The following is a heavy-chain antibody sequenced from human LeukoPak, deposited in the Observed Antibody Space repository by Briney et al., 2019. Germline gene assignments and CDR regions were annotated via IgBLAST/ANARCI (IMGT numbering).Heavy chain of an antibody. Sequence: SETLSLTCTVSGGSISSGGYYWSWIRQHPGKGLEWIGYIYYSGSTYYNPSLKSRVTISVDTSKNQLSLKLSSVTAADTAVYYCARSSTSSDYYGMDVWGQGTTVTVSS. J-gene: IGHJ6*02. CDR1: GGSISSGGYY. CDR2: IYYSGST. D-gene: IGHD2-2*01. V-gene: IGHV4-31*03. CDR3: ARSSTSSDYYGMDV.